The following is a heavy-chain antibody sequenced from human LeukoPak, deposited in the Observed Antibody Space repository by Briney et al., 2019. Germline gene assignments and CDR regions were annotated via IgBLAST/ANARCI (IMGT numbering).Heavy chain of an antibody. CDR2: INHSGST. CDR3: ALGSGSCYGSPYCYGMDV. CDR1: GGSFSGYY. Sequence: KPSETLSLTCAVYGGSFSGYYWSWIRQPPGKGLEWIGEINHSGSTNYNPSLKSRVTISVDTSKNQFSLKLSSVTAADTAVYYCALGSGSCYGSPYCYGMDVWGQGTTVTVSS. V-gene: IGHV4-34*01. J-gene: IGHJ6*02. D-gene: IGHD2-15*01.